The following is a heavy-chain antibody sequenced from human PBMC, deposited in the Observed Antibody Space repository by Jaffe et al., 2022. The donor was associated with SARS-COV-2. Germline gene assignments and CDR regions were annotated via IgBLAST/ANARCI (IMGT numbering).Heavy chain of an antibody. CDR3: ARDHPSGWAGDY. V-gene: IGHV3-30-3*01. D-gene: IGHD6-19*01. Sequence: QVQLVESGGGVVQPGRSLRLSCAASGFTFSSYPMHWVRQAPGKGLEWVALIAYDGVNKFYADFVKGRFTLSRDNSKNTLFLQMTSLKAEDTAIYYCARDHPSGWAGDYWGQGTLVTVSS. CDR1: GFTFSSYP. J-gene: IGHJ4*02. CDR2: IAYDGVNK.